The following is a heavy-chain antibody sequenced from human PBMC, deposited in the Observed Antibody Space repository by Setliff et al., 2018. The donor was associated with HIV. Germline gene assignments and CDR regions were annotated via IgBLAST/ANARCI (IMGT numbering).Heavy chain of an antibody. V-gene: IGHV4-4*07. Sequence: SETLSLTCIVSGASISTYYWSWIRQPAGEGLEYIGRVHSTGTTIYNPSLKSRVTISVDTSKNQFSLRLSSVTAADTAVYYCARGIGTRYNYYMDVWGIGTTVTVSS. D-gene: IGHD1-20*01. CDR2: VHSTGTT. J-gene: IGHJ6*03. CDR1: GASISTYY. CDR3: ARGIGTRYNYYMDV.